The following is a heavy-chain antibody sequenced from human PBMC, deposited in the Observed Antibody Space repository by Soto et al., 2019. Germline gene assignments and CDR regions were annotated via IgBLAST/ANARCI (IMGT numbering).Heavy chain of an antibody. V-gene: IGHV3-30*18. CDR2: ISYDGSNK. Sequence: GGSLRLSCAASGFTFSSYGMHWVRQAPGKGLEWVAVISYDGSNKYYADSVKGRFTISRDNSKNTLYLQMNSLRAEDTAVYYCAKGNQIGYSYGDYFDYWGQGTLVTVSS. CDR1: GFTFSSYG. J-gene: IGHJ4*02. D-gene: IGHD5-18*01. CDR3: AKGNQIGYSYGDYFDY.